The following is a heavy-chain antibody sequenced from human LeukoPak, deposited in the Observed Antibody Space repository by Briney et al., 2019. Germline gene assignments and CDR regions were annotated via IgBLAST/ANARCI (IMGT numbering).Heavy chain of an antibody. CDR1: GFTFISYW. D-gene: IGHD3-10*01. Sequence: GPLRLSCEASGFTFISYWRSWVRQAPGTGLEWVDNIKKDGSENSYVDSVKGRFPISRENGQNSLYLQLNSLRAEDTAVYYCATDYGGSWGQGTLVTVSS. CDR3: ATDYGGS. CDR2: IKKDGSEN. V-gene: IGHV3-7*04. J-gene: IGHJ5*02.